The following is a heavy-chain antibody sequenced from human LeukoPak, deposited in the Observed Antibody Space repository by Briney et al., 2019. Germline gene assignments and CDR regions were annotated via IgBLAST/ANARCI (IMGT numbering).Heavy chain of an antibody. D-gene: IGHD3-10*01. CDR3: ARVNYYGSGSYQYYFDY. CDR2: IYYSGST. V-gene: IGHV4-31*03. Sequence: SETLSLTCTVSGGSISSGGYYWSWIRQHPGRGLEWIGYIYYSGSTYYNPALKSRVTIPVATSKNQFSLKLSSVTAADTTVYYCARVNYYGSGSYQYYFDYWGQGTLVTVSS. J-gene: IGHJ4*02. CDR1: GGSISSGGYY.